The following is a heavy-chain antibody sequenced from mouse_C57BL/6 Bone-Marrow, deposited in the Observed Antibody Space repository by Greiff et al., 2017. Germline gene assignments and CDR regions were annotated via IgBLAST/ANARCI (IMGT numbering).Heavy chain of an antibody. CDR2: INSDGGST. Sequence: EVKVEESGGGLVQPGESLKLSCESNEYEFPSPDMSWVRKTPEKRLELVAAINSDGGSTYYPDTMERRFIISRDNTKKTLDLQMSRLRSEDTAVYYCARLGTARVYFDYWGQGTTLTVSS. V-gene: IGHV5-2*03. CDR3: ARLGTARVYFDY. CDR1: EYEFPSPD. D-gene: IGHD3-1*01. J-gene: IGHJ2*01.